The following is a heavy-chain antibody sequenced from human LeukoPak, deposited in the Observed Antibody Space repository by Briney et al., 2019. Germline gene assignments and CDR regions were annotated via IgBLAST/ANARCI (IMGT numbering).Heavy chain of an antibody. J-gene: IGHJ4*02. CDR2: IKQDGSEK. CDR3: VVNIVATWDY. V-gene: IGHV3-7*03. CDR1: GFTFTRLW. D-gene: IGHD5-12*01. Sequence: GGSLRLSCAASGFTFTRLWVTWVRQAPGKGLEWVANIKQDGSEKYYVDSVKGRFTISRDNAKNSLSLQMNSLRAEDTAVYYCVVNIVATWDYWGQGTLVTVSS.